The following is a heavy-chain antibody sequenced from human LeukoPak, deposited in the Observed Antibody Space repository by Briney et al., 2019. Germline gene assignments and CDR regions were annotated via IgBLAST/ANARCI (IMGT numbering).Heavy chain of an antibody. CDR3: ARVPPTTAHS. D-gene: IGHD4-17*01. V-gene: IGHV3-21*01. J-gene: IGHJ4*02. CDR1: GFTFNSYS. Sequence: GGSLRLSCAASGFTFNSYSMNWVRQTPEKGLEWVSSISHSSTYMYYTDSVKGRFTISRDYAKNSLYLQMNSLRAEDTAVYYCARVPPTTAHSWGQGTLVTVSS. CDR2: ISHSSTYM.